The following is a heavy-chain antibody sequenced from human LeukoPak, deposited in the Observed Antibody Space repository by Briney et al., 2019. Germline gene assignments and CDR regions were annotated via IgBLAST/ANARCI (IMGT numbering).Heavy chain of an antibody. CDR3: VRGKGWLDP. J-gene: IGHJ5*02. CDR1: GFTFSSYA. CDR2: ISGSGGST. Sequence: GGSLRLSCTVSGFTFSSYAMSWVRQAPGMGLEWVSSISGSGGSTYYADSVKGRFTISRDNSKNTLYLQMNSLRAEDTAVYYCVRGKGWLDPWGQGILVTVSS. V-gene: IGHV3-23*01.